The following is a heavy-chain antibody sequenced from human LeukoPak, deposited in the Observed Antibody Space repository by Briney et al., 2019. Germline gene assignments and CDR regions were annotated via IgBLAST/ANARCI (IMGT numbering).Heavy chain of an antibody. Sequence: PGGSLRLSCAASGFTFDDYGMSWVRQAPGKGLEWVSGINWNGGSTGYADSVKGRFTISRDNAKNSLYLQMNSLRAEDTAFYFCARAEEGSAYGPTNDYWGQGTLVRVSP. D-gene: IGHD3-10*01. CDR3: ARAEEGSAYGPTNDY. J-gene: IGHJ4*02. CDR1: GFTFDDYG. V-gene: IGHV3-20*04. CDR2: INWNGGST.